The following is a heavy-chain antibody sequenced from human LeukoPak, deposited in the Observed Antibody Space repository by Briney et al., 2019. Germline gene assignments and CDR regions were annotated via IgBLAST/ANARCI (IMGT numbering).Heavy chain of an antibody. J-gene: IGHJ4*02. CDR1: GFTFSSYA. CDR3: AKERSTDRAWFGELLE. D-gene: IGHD3-10*01. V-gene: IGHV3-23*01. Sequence: GGSLRLSCAASGFTFSSYAMSWVRQAPGKGLEWVSGISGSGDNTYYADSVKGRFTISRDNSKFTLYLQMNSLRAEDTALSYCAKERSTDRAWFGELLEWGQGNMVTVSS. CDR2: ISGSGDNT.